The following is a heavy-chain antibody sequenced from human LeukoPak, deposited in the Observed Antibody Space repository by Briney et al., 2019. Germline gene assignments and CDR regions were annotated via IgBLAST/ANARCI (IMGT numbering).Heavy chain of an antibody. CDR2: IYTSGST. CDR3: ARAGDYDILTGPSYNWFDP. J-gene: IGHJ5*02. V-gene: IGHV4-4*07. D-gene: IGHD3-9*01. Sequence: SETLSLTCTVSGGSISSYCWSWIRQPAGKGLEWIRRIYTSGSTNYNPSLKSRVTMSVDTSKNQFSLKLSSVTVADTAVYYCARAGDYDILTGPSYNWFDPWGQGTLVTVSS. CDR1: GGSISSYC.